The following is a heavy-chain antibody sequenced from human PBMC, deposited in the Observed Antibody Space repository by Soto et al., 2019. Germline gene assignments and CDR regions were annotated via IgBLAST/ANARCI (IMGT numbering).Heavy chain of an antibody. CDR2: ISSSSSNI. D-gene: IGHD6-19*01. Sequence: EVQLVESGGGLVQPGGSLRLSCAASGFTFGTYSMNWVRQAPGKGLEWVSYISSSSSNIYYADYVKGRFNISRDNAKNSLHLQMHSLRAEDTAVYYCARDLPDSSGWNWGQGTLVTVSS. CDR3: ARDLPDSSGWN. V-gene: IGHV3-48*01. CDR1: GFTFGTYS. J-gene: IGHJ4*02.